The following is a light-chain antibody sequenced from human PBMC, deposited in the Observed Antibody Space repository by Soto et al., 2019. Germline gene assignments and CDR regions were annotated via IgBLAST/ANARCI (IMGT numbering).Light chain of an antibody. Sequence: QSVLTQPASVSGSPGQSITISCTGTSNDIGENNYVSWYQQRPDKAPKLFLFEVTNRPSGVSNRFSGSKSGNTASLTISGRQAEDEADYFCTSYASTYTLLFGGGTKVTVL. CDR2: EVT. J-gene: IGLJ2*01. V-gene: IGLV2-14*01. CDR1: SNDIGENNY. CDR3: TSYASTYTLL.